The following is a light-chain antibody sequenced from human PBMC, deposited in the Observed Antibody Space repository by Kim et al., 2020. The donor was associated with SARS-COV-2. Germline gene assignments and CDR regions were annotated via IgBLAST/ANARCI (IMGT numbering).Light chain of an antibody. CDR3: QQYYSPPLT. Sequence: DIVMTQSPDSLAVSLGERATINCKSSQSVLYSSNNKNYLAWYQQKPGQPPKLLIYWASTRESGVPDRFSGSGSGTDFTLTISSLQAEDVAAYYCQQYYSPPLTFGGGTKVDIK. CDR2: WAS. CDR1: QSVLYSSNNKNY. V-gene: IGKV4-1*01. J-gene: IGKJ4*01.